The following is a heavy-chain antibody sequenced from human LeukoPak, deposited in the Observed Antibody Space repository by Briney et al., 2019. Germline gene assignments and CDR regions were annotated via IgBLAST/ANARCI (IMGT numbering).Heavy chain of an antibody. CDR2: IRYDGSNK. CDR3: ARDLRGPQELNYYYYGMDV. Sequence: QTGGSLRLSCAASGFTFSSYGMHWVRQAPGKGLEWVAFIRYDGSNKYYADSVKGRFTISRDNSKNTLYLQMNSLRAEDTAVYYCARDLRGPQELNYYYYGMDVWGQGTTVTVSS. J-gene: IGHJ6*02. V-gene: IGHV3-30*02. CDR1: GFTFSSYG. D-gene: IGHD1-7*01.